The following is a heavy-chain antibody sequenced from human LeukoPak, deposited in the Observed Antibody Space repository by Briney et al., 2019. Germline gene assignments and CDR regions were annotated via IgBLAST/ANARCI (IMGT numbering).Heavy chain of an antibody. CDR3: TGHGSSSY. CDR2: ISGTGGST. Sequence: GGSLRLSCAASGFTVSNNGLSLFRRAPGKGLEWVSDISGTGGSTYYADSVKGRFTASRDNSKNTLYLQMNSLRAEDTAVYYATGHGSSSYWGQGTLVTVSS. D-gene: IGHD6-13*01. J-gene: IGHJ4*02. V-gene: IGHV3-23*01. CDR1: GFTVSNNG.